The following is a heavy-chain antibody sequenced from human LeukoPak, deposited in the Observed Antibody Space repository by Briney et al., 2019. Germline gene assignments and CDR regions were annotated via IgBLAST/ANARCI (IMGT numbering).Heavy chain of an antibody. CDR2: IYSSGST. CDR3: ARERAPYCGGDCYSNGMDV. Sequence: GGSLRLSCAVSGFTVSSNHINWVRQASGKGLEWLSLIYSSGSTNYADSVKGRFTISRDKSKNSLYLQMNSLRAEDTAVYYCARERAPYCGGDCYSNGMDVWGQGTTVTVSS. D-gene: IGHD2-21*02. J-gene: IGHJ6*02. CDR1: GFTVSSNH. V-gene: IGHV3-53*01.